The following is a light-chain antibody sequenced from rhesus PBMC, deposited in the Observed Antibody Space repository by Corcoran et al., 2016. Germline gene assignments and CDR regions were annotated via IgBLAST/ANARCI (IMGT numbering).Light chain of an antibody. J-gene: IGKJ2*01. V-gene: IGKV1-44*03. CDR2: DAS. CDR3: PQQNSLPCS. CDR1: QTSGNY. Sequence: DIQMTQSPSSLSAFVGDRVIITCRASQTSGNYLIWYQQKPGKVPKVLIYDASTLQSGVPFRVSGRGSETDFTLTISSLQPEDFATYYCPQQNSLPCSFGQGTKVEIK.